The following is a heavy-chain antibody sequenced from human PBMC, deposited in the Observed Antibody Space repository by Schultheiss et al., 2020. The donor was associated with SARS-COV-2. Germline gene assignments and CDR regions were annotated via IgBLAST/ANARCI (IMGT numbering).Heavy chain of an antibody. D-gene: IGHD3-22*01. CDR2: IYHTRST. J-gene: IGHJ4*02. CDR3: ARPHGSGYLDGLDY. CDR1: GGSFSGYY. Sequence: SQTLSLTCAVYGGSFSGYYWSWIRQPPGKGLEWIGEIYHTRSTNYNPSLKSRVTISVDTSKNQFSLKLSSVTAADTAVYYCARPHGSGYLDGLDYWGQGTLVTVSS. V-gene: IGHV4-34*01.